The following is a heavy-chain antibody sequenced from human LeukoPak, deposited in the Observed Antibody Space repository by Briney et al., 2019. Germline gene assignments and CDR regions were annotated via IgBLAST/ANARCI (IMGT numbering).Heavy chain of an antibody. Sequence: PGGSLRLSCAASGFTFSSYSMNWVRQAPGKGLEWVSSISSSSSYIYYADSVKGRFTISRDNAKNSLYLQMNSLRAEDTAVYYCARANDFWSGYYFDYWGQGTLVTVSS. D-gene: IGHD3-3*01. J-gene: IGHJ4*02. CDR1: GFTFSSYS. CDR2: ISSSSSYI. CDR3: ARANDFWSGYYFDY. V-gene: IGHV3-21*01.